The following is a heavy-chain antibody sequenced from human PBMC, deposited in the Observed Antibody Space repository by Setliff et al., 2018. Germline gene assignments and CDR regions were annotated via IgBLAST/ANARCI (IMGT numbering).Heavy chain of an antibody. Sequence: GGSLRLSCVASGFAFSTYGMHWVRQAPGKGLEWVAFIRYDGSYKYYEDSGKGRFTISRDNSENTLDLQMNSLRVEDTALYYCAKVKKQLIRGSGFDYWGQGTLVTVSS. D-gene: IGHD1-1*01. CDR2: IRYDGSYK. V-gene: IGHV3-30*02. J-gene: IGHJ4*02. CDR3: AKVKKQLIRGSGFDY. CDR1: GFAFSTYG.